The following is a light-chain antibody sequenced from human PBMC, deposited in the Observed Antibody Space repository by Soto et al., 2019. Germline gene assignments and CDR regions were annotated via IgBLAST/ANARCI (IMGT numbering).Light chain of an antibody. V-gene: IGKV3-15*01. CDR3: QQYNNWPPMYT. J-gene: IGKJ2*01. Sequence: EIVLTQSPGTLSLSPGERATLSCRASQSVSSSLVSWYQQKPGQAPRLLIYGASTRATGIPARFSGSGSGTEFTLTISSLQSEDFAVHYCQQYNNWPPMYTFGQGTKLEIK. CDR2: GAS. CDR1: QSVSSS.